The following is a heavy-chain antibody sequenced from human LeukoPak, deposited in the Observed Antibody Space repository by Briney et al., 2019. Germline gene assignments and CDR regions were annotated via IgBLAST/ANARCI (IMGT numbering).Heavy chain of an antibody. V-gene: IGHV4-59*12. Sequence: PSETLSLTCTVSGGSISNYYWSWIRQPPGKGLEWIGYVFYSGSTNYNPSLKSRVTISVDTSKNQFSLKLSSVTAADTAVYFCAREGEYSGSPFDYWGQGTLVTVSS. D-gene: IGHD1-26*01. CDR1: GGSISNYY. CDR3: AREGEYSGSPFDY. CDR2: VFYSGST. J-gene: IGHJ4*02.